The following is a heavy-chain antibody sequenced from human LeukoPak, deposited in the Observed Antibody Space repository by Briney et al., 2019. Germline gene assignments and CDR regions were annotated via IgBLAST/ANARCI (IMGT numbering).Heavy chain of an antibody. D-gene: IGHD6-19*01. CDR1: GFTFSSYW. CDR2: IKQDGSEK. J-gene: IGHJ3*02. CDR3: ARDGYSSGWAAFDI. V-gene: IGHV3-7*01. Sequence: AGGSLRLSCAASGFTFSSYWMSWVRQAPGKGLEWVANIKQDGSEKYYVDSVKGRFTISRDNAKNSLYLQMNSLRAEDTAVYYCARDGYSSGWAAFDIWGQGTMVTVSS.